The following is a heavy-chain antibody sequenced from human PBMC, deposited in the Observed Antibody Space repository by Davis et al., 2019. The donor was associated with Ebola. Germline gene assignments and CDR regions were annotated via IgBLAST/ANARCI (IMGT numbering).Heavy chain of an antibody. Sequence: PSETLSLTCAVSGYSISSGYYWGWIRQPPGKGLEWIGSIYHSGSTYYNPSLKSRVTISVDTSKNQFSLKLSSVTAADTAVYYCARNGVEMATIWGVAFDYWGQGTLVTVSS. V-gene: IGHV4-38-2*01. CDR2: IYHSGST. CDR3: ARNGVEMATIWGVAFDY. CDR1: GYSISSGYY. D-gene: IGHD5-24*01. J-gene: IGHJ4*02.